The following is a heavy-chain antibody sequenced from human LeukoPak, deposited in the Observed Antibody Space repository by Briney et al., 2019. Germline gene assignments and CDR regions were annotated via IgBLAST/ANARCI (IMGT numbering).Heavy chain of an antibody. Sequence: PGGSLRLSCAASVFTFSSYWMHWVRQAPGPGLVWISRISGGGSATNYADSVKGRFTISRDNAQNTLYLKMNSLRPEDTAVYYCASGVLAAMVPDYWGQGILVTVSS. J-gene: IGHJ4*02. CDR3: ASGVLAAMVPDY. CDR2: ISGGGSAT. V-gene: IGHV3-74*01. D-gene: IGHD5-18*01. CDR1: VFTFSSYW.